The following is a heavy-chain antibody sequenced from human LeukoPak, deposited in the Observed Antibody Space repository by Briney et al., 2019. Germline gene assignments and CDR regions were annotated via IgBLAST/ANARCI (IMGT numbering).Heavy chain of an antibody. Sequence: SVKVSCKASGGTFSSYAISWVRQAPGQGLEWMGGIIPIFGTANYAQKFQGRVTITADESTSTAYVELSSLRSEDTAVYYCARWSRGFGELLSYFDYWGQGTLVTVSS. D-gene: IGHD3-10*01. CDR2: IIPIFGTA. CDR3: ARWSRGFGELLSYFDY. J-gene: IGHJ4*02. V-gene: IGHV1-69*13. CDR1: GGTFSSYA.